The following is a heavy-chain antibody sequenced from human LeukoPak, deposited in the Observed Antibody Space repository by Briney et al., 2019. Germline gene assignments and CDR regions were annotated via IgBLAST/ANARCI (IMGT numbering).Heavy chain of an antibody. Sequence: PGGSLRLSCAASGFTFSSYWMSWVRQAPEKGLEWVANIKQDGSEKYYADSVKGRFTISRDNSKNTLYLQMNSLRAEDTAVYYCAKALSVCRFVESGSCYYFDYWGQGTLVTVSS. J-gene: IGHJ4*02. CDR2: IKQDGSEK. V-gene: IGHV3-7*01. CDR3: AKALSVCRFVESGSCYYFDY. CDR1: GFTFSSYW. D-gene: IGHD2-15*01.